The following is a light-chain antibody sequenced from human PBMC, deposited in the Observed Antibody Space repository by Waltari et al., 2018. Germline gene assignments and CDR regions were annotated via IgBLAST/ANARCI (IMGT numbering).Light chain of an antibody. CDR2: DVN. Sequence: QSALTQPASVSESPGQSITISCTGTSSDVGGYNFVCWYQQHPGKAPKLIIYDVNKRPSRVSNRFSGSKSDNTASLTISGLQAEDEADYYCCSYAGSNFYYVFGSGTKVTVL. J-gene: IGLJ1*01. V-gene: IGLV2-23*02. CDR1: SSDVGGYNF. CDR3: CSYAGSNFYYV.